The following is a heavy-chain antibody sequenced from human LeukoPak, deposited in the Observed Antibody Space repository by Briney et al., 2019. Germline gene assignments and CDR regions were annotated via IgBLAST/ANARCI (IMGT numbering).Heavy chain of an antibody. CDR1: GYTFTNYW. Sequence: GESLKISCKGSGYTFTNYWFGWVRQMPGKGLEWMGMIYPGDSDTRYSPSFQGHVTISADKSITTAYLQWSSLKASDTAMYYCARHIGLTTRYFDYWGQGTLVTVSS. J-gene: IGHJ4*02. CDR2: IYPGDSDT. D-gene: IGHD4/OR15-4a*01. CDR3: ARHIGLTTRYFDY. V-gene: IGHV5-51*01.